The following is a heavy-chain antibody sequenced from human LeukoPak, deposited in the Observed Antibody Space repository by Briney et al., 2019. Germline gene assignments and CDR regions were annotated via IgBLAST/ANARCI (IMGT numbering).Heavy chain of an antibody. Sequence: GGSLRLSCAASGFTFSSYAMSWVRQAPRKGLEWVSGISSSGGNTYYADSVKGRFTISRDNSRSTLYLQMNSLRAEDTAVYYCAKGTHSTGWTGFDYWGQGTLVTVSS. CDR1: GFTFSSYA. V-gene: IGHV3-23*01. CDR3: AKGTHSTGWTGFDY. J-gene: IGHJ4*02. CDR2: ISSSGGNT. D-gene: IGHD6-19*01.